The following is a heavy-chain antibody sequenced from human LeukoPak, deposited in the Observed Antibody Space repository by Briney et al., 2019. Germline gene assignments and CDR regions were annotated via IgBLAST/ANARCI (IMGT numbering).Heavy chain of an antibody. CDR3: AKEGDQFRGYLDA. D-gene: IGHD3-16*01. J-gene: IGHJ6*03. V-gene: IGHV3-33*06. CDR2: IWHDGSVE. CDR1: GFMFSRLG. Sequence: GESLKISCTASGFMFSRLGMQWVRQAPGAGLEWVAMIWHDGSVEEYADSVKGRFTISRDNSQNTLYLQMNSLRDDDTAVYYCAKEGDQFRGYLDAWGKGTTVTVSS.